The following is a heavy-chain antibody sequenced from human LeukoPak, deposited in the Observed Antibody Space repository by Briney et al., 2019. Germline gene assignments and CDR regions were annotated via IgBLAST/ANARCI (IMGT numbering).Heavy chain of an antibody. CDR3: TRGGATSSWYWFY. CDR1: GFTFSIHW. D-gene: IGHD6-13*01. Sequence: GGSLRLSCAASGFTFSIHWMTWVRQAPGEGPEWVASINKDGSEQYYVDSVKGRFTISRDNAKNSLSLQVSSLRAEDTAVYYCTRGGATSSWYWFYWGQGTLVTVSS. J-gene: IGHJ4*02. CDR2: INKDGSEQ. V-gene: IGHV3-7*01.